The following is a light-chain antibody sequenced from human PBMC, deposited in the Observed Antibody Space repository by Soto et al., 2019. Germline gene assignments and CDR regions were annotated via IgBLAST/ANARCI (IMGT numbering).Light chain of an antibody. CDR1: SSNIGARYD. V-gene: IGLV1-40*01. CDR2: GNS. CDR3: QSYDSSLSGYVV. Sequence: QSVLTQPASVSGAPGQRVTISCTGSSSNIGARYDVHWYQQLPGTAPKLLIYGNSNRPSGVPDRFSGSKSGTSASLAITGLQAEDEADYYCQSYDSSLSGYVVFGGGTKLTVL. J-gene: IGLJ2*01.